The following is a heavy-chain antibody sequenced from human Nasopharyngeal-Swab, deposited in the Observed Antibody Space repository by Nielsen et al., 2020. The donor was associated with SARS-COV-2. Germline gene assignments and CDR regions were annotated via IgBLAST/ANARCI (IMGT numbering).Heavy chain of an antibody. Sequence: GESLQISCATSGFTFKSFPMHWVRQGPDKGLERVAVISYDVDKTFYADSVKGRFTVSRDNAKNTLYLQMVNLRVEDTAVYYCARGASFGAVSDVMDVWGQGTTVTVSS. V-gene: IGHV3-30-3*01. CDR3: ARGASFGAVSDVMDV. J-gene: IGHJ6*02. D-gene: IGHD3-10*01. CDR2: ISYDVDKT. CDR1: GFTFKSFP.